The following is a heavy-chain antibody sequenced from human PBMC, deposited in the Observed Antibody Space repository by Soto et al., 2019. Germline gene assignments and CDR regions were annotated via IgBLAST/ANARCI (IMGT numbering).Heavy chain of an antibody. D-gene: IGHD6-13*01. V-gene: IGHV3-11*01. J-gene: IGHJ6*02. Sequence: GGSLRLSCVASGFTFSDYYMTWIRQAPGKGLEWVAYISSSGSGMYYPDSVKGRFTISRDNAKNSLYLQMNSLRAEDTAVYYCAKDGYRIAAAGTNYYYGMDVWGQGTTVTVSS. CDR1: GFTFSDYY. CDR2: ISSSGSGM. CDR3: AKDGYRIAAAGTNYYYGMDV.